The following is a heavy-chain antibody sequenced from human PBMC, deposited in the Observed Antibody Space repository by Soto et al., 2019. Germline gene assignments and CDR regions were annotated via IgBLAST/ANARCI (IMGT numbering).Heavy chain of an antibody. Sequence: PSETLSLTCAVYGGYFSGYYWSWIRQPPGKGLEWIGEINHGGSTNYNPSLKSRVTISVDTSKNQCSLKLSSVTAADKAVYYCARGHSSTWNQIYYHYYYMDVWGKGTTVTVSS. CDR1: GGYFSGYY. CDR2: INHGGST. J-gene: IGHJ6*03. CDR3: ARGHSSTWNQIYYHYYYMDV. V-gene: IGHV4-34*01. D-gene: IGHD6-13*01.